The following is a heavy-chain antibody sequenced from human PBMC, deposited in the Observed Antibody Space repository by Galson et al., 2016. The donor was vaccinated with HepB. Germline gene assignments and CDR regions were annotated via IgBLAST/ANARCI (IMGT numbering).Heavy chain of an antibody. V-gene: IGHV3-11*04. D-gene: IGHD3-16*01. CDR3: AKTPATTCYGYWFYYYGMDV. J-gene: IGHJ6*02. CDR2: ISSSGHISADSV. CDR1: GFTFTDYY. Sequence: SLRLSCAASGFTFTDYYMNWIRLAPGKGLEWISYISSSGHISADSVSYADSVKGRFSISRDNANNSLYLQMNSLSAEDTAVNFCAKTPATTCYGYWFYYYGMDVWGQGTTVTVSS.